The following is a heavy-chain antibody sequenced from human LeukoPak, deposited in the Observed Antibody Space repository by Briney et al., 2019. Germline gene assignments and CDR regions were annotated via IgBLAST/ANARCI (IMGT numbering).Heavy chain of an antibody. J-gene: IGHJ4*02. D-gene: IGHD2/OR15-2a*01. V-gene: IGHV1-24*01. Sequence: ASVKVSCKVSGYTVTELSMHWVRQAPGKGLEWMGGFDLEDGKTIYAQKFQGRVTMTGDTSTDTAYMELSSLRSEDTAVYYCLGRRYFFDHWGQGTLVTVSS. CDR2: FDLEDGKT. CDR3: LGRRYFFDH. CDR1: GYTVTELS.